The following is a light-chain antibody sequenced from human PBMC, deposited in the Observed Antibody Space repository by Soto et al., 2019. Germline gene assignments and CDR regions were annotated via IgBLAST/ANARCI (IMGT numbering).Light chain of an antibody. V-gene: IGKV1-39*01. CDR1: QSISTY. CDR3: QQSYSTPWT. J-gene: IGKJ1*01. Sequence: DIQMTQSPSSLSASAGDRVTITCRASQSISTYLNWYQQKPGKAPKLLIYTASNLQSGVPSRFSGSGSGTGFTLTISSLQPEDFATYYCQQSYSTPWTFGRGTKVEI. CDR2: TAS.